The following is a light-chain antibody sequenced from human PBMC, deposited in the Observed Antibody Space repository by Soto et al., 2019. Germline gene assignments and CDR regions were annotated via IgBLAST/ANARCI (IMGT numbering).Light chain of an antibody. V-gene: IGKV3-11*01. CDR1: QSVYSY. CDR2: DAS. J-gene: IGKJ4*01. Sequence: DIVLTQSPATLSLSPGERATLSCRASQSVYSYLAWYQQKPGQAPRLLIYDASNRATGIPPRFSGSGSGTDFTLTIDSLEPDDFAVYYCQHRSNWPLTFGGGTKVDIK. CDR3: QHRSNWPLT.